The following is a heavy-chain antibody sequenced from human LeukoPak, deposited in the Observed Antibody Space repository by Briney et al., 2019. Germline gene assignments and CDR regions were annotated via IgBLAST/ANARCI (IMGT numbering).Heavy chain of an antibody. CDR3: AKSSSYYYYYYYMDV. CDR1: GFTFSSYA. D-gene: IGHD6-6*01. V-gene: IGHV3-30*04. CDR2: ISYDGSNT. J-gene: IGHJ6*03. Sequence: GGSLRLSCAASGFTFSSYAMHWVRQAPGKGLEWVAVISYDGSNTYYADSVKGRFTISRDNSKNTLFLQMNSLRPEDTAVYYCAKSSSYYYYYYYMDVWGKGTTVTVSS.